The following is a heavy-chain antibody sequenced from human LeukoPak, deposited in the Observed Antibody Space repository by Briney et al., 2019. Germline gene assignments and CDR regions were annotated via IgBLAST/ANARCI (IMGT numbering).Heavy chain of an antibody. Sequence: ASVKVSCKASGGTFSSYTISWVRQAPGQGLEWMGGIIPNFGTPNYAQKFQGRVTITADKSTSTAYMELSSLRSEDTAVHYCARGLRYYDFWSGYRNDAFDIWGQGTMVTVSS. CDR1: GGTFSSYT. CDR2: IIPNFGTP. J-gene: IGHJ3*02. CDR3: ARGLRYYDFWSGYRNDAFDI. D-gene: IGHD3-3*01. V-gene: IGHV1-69*06.